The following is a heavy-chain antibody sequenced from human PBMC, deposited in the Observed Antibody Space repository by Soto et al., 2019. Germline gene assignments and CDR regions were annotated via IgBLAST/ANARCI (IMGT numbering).Heavy chain of an antibody. D-gene: IGHD3-10*01. Sequence: QLQLQESGPGLVKPSETLSLTCTVSGGSISSSSYYWGWIRQPPGKGLEWIGSIYYSGSTYYNPSLKSRVTISVDTSKNQFSLKLSSVTAADTAVYYCARHASVLLWFGELFGYFDYWGQGTLVTVSS. CDR2: IYYSGST. CDR3: ARHASVLLWFGELFGYFDY. CDR1: GGSISSSSYY. V-gene: IGHV4-39*01. J-gene: IGHJ4*02.